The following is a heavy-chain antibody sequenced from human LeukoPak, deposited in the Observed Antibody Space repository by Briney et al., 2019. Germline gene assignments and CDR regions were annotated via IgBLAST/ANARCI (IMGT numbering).Heavy chain of an antibody. V-gene: IGHV3-21*01. CDR1: GFTFSSYS. CDR3: ARKDRAARSCFDY. D-gene: IGHD6-6*01. Sequence: GGSLRLSCAASGFTFSSYSMNWVRQAPGKGLEWVSSISSSGSYIYYADSVKGRFTISRDNAKNSLYLQMNSLRAEDTAVYYCARKDRAARSCFDYWGQGTLVTVSS. J-gene: IGHJ4*02. CDR2: ISSSGSYI.